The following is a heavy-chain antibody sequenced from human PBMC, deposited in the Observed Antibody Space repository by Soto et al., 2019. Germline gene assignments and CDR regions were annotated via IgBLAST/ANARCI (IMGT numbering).Heavy chain of an antibody. J-gene: IGHJ5*02. Sequence: GVSVNVSSKACGYSFTSYARHWVRQAPGQEHERMGWINDYNGNKKYAQKLQGRVTMTTDTSTSTAYMELRSLRSDDTAAYYCARDLAIGWFDPWGQGTLVTVSS. CDR3: ARDLAIGWFDP. V-gene: IGHV1-18*01. D-gene: IGHD3-16*01. CDR1: GYSFTSYA. CDR2: INDYNGNK.